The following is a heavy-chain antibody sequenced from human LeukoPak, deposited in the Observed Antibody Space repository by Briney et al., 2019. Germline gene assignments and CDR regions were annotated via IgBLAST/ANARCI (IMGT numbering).Heavy chain of an antibody. D-gene: IGHD2-2*01. J-gene: IGHJ6*04. Sequence: GGSLRLSCAASGFTFSSYAMHWVRQAPGKGLEWVAAISFDGSDKYYADSVKGRFTIPRDNSKNTLYLQMNSLRVEDTAVNYCARACSGSRCYYYGMDVWGKGTTVTVSS. CDR1: GFTFSSYA. CDR3: ARACSGSRCYYYGMDV. V-gene: IGHV3-30*04. CDR2: ISFDGSDK.